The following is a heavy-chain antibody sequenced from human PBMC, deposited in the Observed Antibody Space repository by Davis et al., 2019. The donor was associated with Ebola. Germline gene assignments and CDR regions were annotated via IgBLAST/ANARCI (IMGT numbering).Heavy chain of an antibody. CDR3: ARYYRAVAGHFDY. CDR1: GFTFSSYW. V-gene: IGHV3-21*01. J-gene: IGHJ4*02. Sequence: GGSLRLSCAASGFTFSSYWMNWVRQAPGKGLEWVSSISSSSSYIYYADSVKGRFTISRDNAKNSLYLQMNSLRAEDTAVYYCARYYRAVAGHFDYWGQGTLVTVSS. D-gene: IGHD6-19*01. CDR2: ISSSSSYI.